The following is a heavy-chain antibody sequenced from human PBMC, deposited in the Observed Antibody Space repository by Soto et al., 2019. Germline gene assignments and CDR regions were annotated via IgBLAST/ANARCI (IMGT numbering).Heavy chain of an antibody. CDR2: TYYRSKWYN. D-gene: IGHD6-13*01. CDR1: GDSVTSNSAA. V-gene: IGHV6-1*01. CDR3: AREELYSSSWLGERGTNYYYYYGMDV. Sequence: PSQTLSLTCAISGDSVTSNSAAWNWIRQSPSRGLEWLGRTYYRSKWYNDYAVSVKSRITINPDTSKNQFSLQLNSVTPEDTAVYYCAREELYSSSWLGERGTNYYYYYGMDVWGQGTTVTVSS. J-gene: IGHJ6*02.